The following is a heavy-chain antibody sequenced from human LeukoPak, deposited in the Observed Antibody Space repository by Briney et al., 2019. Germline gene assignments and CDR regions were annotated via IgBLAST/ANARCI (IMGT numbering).Heavy chain of an antibody. CDR3: AKDKYNWNYFDY. Sequence: GGSLRLSCAPSGFTFSSYAMSWVRQAPGKGLEWVSTISGSGTSTYYADSVKGRFTIARDNSKNTLYLQMNSLRAEDTAVYYFAKDKYNWNYFDYWGQGTLVTVSS. CDR2: ISGSGTST. CDR1: GFTFSSYA. V-gene: IGHV3-23*01. D-gene: IGHD1-20*01. J-gene: IGHJ4*02.